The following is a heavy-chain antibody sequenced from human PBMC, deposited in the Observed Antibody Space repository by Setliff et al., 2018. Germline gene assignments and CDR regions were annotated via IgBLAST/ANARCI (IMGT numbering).Heavy chain of an antibody. D-gene: IGHD3-10*01. Sequence: SVKVSCKASGYTFSSYAISWVRQAPGQGLEWMGRIIPIFGTANYAQKFQGRVTMTRSTSISTAFMEPSSLTSEDTAVYYCARVPRGRDDAFDIWGQGTVVTVSS. J-gene: IGHJ3*02. CDR3: ARVPRGRDDAFDI. V-gene: IGHV1-69*05. CDR2: IIPIFGTA. CDR1: GYTFSSYA.